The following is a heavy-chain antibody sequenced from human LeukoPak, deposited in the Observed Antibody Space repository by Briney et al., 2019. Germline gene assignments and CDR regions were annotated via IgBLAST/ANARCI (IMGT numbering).Heavy chain of an antibody. CDR2: IIPIFGTA. CDR1: GGTFSSYA. D-gene: IGHD6-19*01. V-gene: IGHV1-69*13. CDR3: ARAVAGQYYFDY. Sequence: SVKVSCKASGGTFSSYASSWVRQAPGQGLEWMGRIIPIFGTANYAQKFQGRVTITADESTSTAYMELSSLRSEDTAVYYCARAVAGQYYFDYWGQGTLVTVSS. J-gene: IGHJ4*02.